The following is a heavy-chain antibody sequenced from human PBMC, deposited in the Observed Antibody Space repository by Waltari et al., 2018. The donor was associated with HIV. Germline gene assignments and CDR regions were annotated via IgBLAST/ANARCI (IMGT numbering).Heavy chain of an antibody. J-gene: IGHJ3*02. CDR2: ISSNGGAI. CDR1: GFTFVHFV. D-gene: IGHD3-16*02. CDR3: ARDDLIVRRPFGI. V-gene: IGHV3-48*03. Sequence: QVVASCGALVHIVRTLRASCAGSGFTFVHFVMNWVRQAPGKGLEWIAYISSNGGAIHYADSVRGRFIISRDNAKSSLYLQMNSLRGEDTAIYYCARDDLIVRRPFGIWGQGTMVTV.